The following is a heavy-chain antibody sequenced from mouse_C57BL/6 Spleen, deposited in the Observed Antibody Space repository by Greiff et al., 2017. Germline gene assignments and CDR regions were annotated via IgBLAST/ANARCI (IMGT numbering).Heavy chain of an antibody. J-gene: IGHJ1*03. V-gene: IGHV5-17*01. CDR1: GFTFSDYG. Sequence: EVMLVESGGGLVKPGGSLKLSCAASGFTFSDYGMHWVRQAPEKGLEWVAYISSGSSTLYYADTVTGRFTISRDNAKNTLFLQMASVRSEDTAMYYCARGDGYYGLYWYFDVWGTGTTVTVSS. CDR3: ARGDGYYGLYWYFDV. CDR2: ISSGSSTL. D-gene: IGHD2-3*01.